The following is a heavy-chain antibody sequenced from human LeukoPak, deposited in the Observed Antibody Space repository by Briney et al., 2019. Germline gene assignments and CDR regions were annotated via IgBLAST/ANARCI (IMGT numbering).Heavy chain of an antibody. CDR3: ARAMGSYYYHMDV. CDR1: GYTFTSYY. Sequence: ASVKVSCKASGYTFTSYYMHWVRQAPGQGLEWMGIINPSGGSTSYAQKFQGRVTMTRDMSTSTVYMELSSLRSEDTAVYYCARAMGSYYYHMDVWGKGTTVTVSS. D-gene: IGHD3-10*01. J-gene: IGHJ6*03. CDR2: INPSGGST. V-gene: IGHV1-46*01.